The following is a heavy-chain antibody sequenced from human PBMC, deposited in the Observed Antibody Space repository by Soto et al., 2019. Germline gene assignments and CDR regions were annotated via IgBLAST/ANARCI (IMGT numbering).Heavy chain of an antibody. CDR1: GFIFVRYS. Sequence: GGSLRLSCAASGFIFVRYSMNWVRQAPGKGLEWVSSISGSGNYIHYADSVKGRFTISRDNAKNSVFLQMNSLRADDSAVYYCAKTPYTADFAVSAPIPVPDSNSWGQGTLVTVSS. V-gene: IGHV3-21*06. D-gene: IGHD6-19*01. J-gene: IGHJ4*02. CDR2: ISGSGNYI. CDR3: AKTPYTADFAVSAPIPVPDSNS.